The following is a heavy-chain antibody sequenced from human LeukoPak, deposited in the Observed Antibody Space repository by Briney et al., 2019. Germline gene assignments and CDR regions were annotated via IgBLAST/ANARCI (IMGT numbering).Heavy chain of an antibody. CDR1: GFTFSSYD. CDR2: IGTAGDT. CDR3: ARDASGGLLDY. J-gene: IGHJ4*02. D-gene: IGHD5-12*01. Sequence: GGSLRLSCAASGFTFSSYDMHWVRQATGKGLEWVSAIGTAGDTYYPGSVKGRFTISRENAKNSLYLQMYSLRAGDTAVYYCARDASGGLLDYWGQGTLVTVSS. V-gene: IGHV3-13*01.